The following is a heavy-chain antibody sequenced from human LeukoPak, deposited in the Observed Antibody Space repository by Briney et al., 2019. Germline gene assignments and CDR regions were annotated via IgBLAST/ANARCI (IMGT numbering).Heavy chain of an antibody. Sequence: PGGSLRLSCAVSGFNFNIYSMHWVRQAPGKGLEWLSYISSGSDTIYYADSVKGRFTVSRDNAKNSLYLQMNSLRAEDTAIYYCATDRKVGTWDPRFNYWGQGTLVTVSS. CDR3: ATDRKVGTWDPRFNY. V-gene: IGHV3-48*04. CDR1: GFNFNIYS. CDR2: ISSGSDTI. J-gene: IGHJ4*02. D-gene: IGHD4-23*01.